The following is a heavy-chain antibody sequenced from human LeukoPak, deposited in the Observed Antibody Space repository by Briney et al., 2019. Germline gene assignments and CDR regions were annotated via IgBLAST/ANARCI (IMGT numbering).Heavy chain of an antibody. J-gene: IGHJ4*02. D-gene: IGHD6-13*01. CDR1: GFTFSSYA. CDR3: ARYSSSSQYYFDY. Sequence: GGSLRLSCAASGFTFSSYAMSWIRQAPGKGLEWVSYISSSGSTIYYADSVKGRFTISRDNAKNSLYLQMNSLRAEDTAVYYCARYSSSSQYYFDYWGQGTLVTVSS. CDR2: ISSSGSTI. V-gene: IGHV3-11*04.